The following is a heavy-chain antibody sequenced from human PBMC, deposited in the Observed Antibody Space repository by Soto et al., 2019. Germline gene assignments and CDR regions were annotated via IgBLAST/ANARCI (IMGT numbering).Heavy chain of an antibody. Sequence: EVQLVESGGGLVQPGGSLRLSCAASGVTVSSNYMSCVRQAPGKGLEWVSVIYSGGSTYYADSVKGRFTISRDNSKNTVYLQMNSLRAEDTAVYYCARHGYNYGGGYFDYWGQGTLVTVSS. D-gene: IGHD5-18*01. J-gene: IGHJ4*02. V-gene: IGHV3-66*04. CDR2: IYSGGST. CDR1: GVTVSSNY. CDR3: ARHGYNYGGGYFDY.